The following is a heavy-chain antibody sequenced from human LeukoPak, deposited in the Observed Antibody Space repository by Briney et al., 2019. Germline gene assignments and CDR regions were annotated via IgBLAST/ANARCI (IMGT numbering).Heavy chain of an antibody. D-gene: IGHD3-10*01. CDR1: GYTFTGYY. Sequence: GASVKVSCKASGYTFTGYYMHWVRQAPGQGLEWMGRINPNSGGTNYAQKFQGRVTMTRDTSISTAYMELSRLRSDDTAVYYCASSRVRGVISYMDVWGKGTTVTVSS. CDR2: INPNSGGT. V-gene: IGHV1-2*06. CDR3: ASSRVRGVISYMDV. J-gene: IGHJ6*03.